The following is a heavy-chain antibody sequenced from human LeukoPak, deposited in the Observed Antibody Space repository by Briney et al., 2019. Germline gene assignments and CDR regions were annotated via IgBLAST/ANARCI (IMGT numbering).Heavy chain of an antibody. CDR1: GGTFSSYA. V-gene: IGHV1-69*05. CDR2: IIPIFGTA. D-gene: IGHD3-3*01. J-gene: IGHJ5*02. CDR3: ARSSFRPYYDFWSGSFLGFDP. Sequence: SVKVSCKASGGTFSSYAISWVRQAPGQALEWMGGIIPIFGTANYTQKFQGRVTITTDESTSTAYMELSRLRSEDTAVYYCARSSFRPYYDFWSGSFLGFDPWGQGTLVTVSS.